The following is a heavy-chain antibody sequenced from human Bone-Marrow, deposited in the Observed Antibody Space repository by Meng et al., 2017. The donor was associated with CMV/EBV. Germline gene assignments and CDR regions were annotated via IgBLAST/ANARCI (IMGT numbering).Heavy chain of an antibody. V-gene: IGHV3-66*01. CDR2: IYGGGNT. CDR1: GFTVSSNY. CDR3: ARDPGAAVN. D-gene: IGHD1-26*01. Sequence: QMVGLGGGLVKPGGSLKVSCAASGFTVSSNYMSWVRQAPGKGLEWVSVIYGGGNTYYTDSVKGRFTISRDNSKNTLYLQMNSLRAEDTAVYYCARDPGAAVNWGQGTLVTVSS. J-gene: IGHJ4*02.